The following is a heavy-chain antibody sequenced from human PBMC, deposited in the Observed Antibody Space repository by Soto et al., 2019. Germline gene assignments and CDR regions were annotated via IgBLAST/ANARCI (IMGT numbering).Heavy chain of an antibody. CDR3: APYRIAVAGTYFDY. CDR1: GFSLRPSGVG. J-gene: IGHJ4*02. V-gene: IGHV2-5*02. D-gene: IGHD6-19*01. Sequence: SGPTLVNPTQTLTLTCTFSGFSLRPSGVGGGWIRQPPGKSLEWLALIYWDDDKRYSPSLKSRLTITKDTSKNQVVLTMTNMDPVDTATYYCAPYRIAVAGTYFDYWGQGTLVTVSS. CDR2: IYWDDDK.